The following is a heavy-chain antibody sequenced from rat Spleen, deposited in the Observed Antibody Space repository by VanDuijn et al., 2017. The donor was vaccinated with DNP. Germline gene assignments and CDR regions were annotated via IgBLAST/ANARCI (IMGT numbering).Heavy chain of an antibody. CDR3: TTEAADY. CDR2: ISYDGSST. Sequence: EVQLVESGGGVVQPGRSLKLSCAASGFTFSDYYMAWVRQAPKKGLEWVATISYDGSSTYYRDSVKGRFTISRDNAKSTLYLQMDSLRSEDTATYYCTTEAADYWGQGVMVTVSS. CDR1: GFTFSDYY. V-gene: IGHV5-20*01. J-gene: IGHJ2*01.